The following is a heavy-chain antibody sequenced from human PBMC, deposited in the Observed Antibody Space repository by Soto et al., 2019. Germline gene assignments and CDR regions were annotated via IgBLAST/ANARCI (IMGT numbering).Heavy chain of an antibody. D-gene: IGHD3-3*01. CDR1: GYSFTTYW. J-gene: IGHJ5*02. CDR3: ARSLWSSYYPWFDP. V-gene: IGHV5-51*01. CDR2: IYPGDSDT. Sequence: GESLKISCQGSGYSFTTYWISWVRQMPGKGLEWMGIIYPGDSDTRYSPSFQGQVTISADKSISTAYLQWSSLKASDTAMYYCARSLWSSYYPWFDPWGQGTLVTVSS.